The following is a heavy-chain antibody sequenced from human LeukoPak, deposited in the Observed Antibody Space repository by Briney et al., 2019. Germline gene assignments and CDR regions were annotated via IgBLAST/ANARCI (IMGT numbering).Heavy chain of an antibody. J-gene: IGHJ6*02. D-gene: IGHD6-13*01. Sequence: PSETLSLTCTVSGGSISSYYWSWIRQPPGKGLEWIGYIYYSGSTNYNPSLKSRVTISVDTSKNQFSLKLSSVTAADTAVYYCARARRIAAAGHYYYYGMDVWGQGTTVIVSS. CDR2: IYYSGST. V-gene: IGHV4-59*01. CDR3: ARARRIAAAGHYYYYGMDV. CDR1: GGSISSYY.